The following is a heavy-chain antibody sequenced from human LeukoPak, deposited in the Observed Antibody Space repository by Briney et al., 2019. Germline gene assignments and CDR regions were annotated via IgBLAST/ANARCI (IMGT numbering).Heavy chain of an antibody. Sequence: PGRSLRLSCAASGFTFSTYAMHWVRQAPGKGLEWVAVISYDGSNIYYADSVKGRFTISRDNSKNTLYLQMNSLRAEDTAVYYCAKSPTRWVAEGSFDIWGQGTMVTVSS. CDR2: ISYDGSNI. V-gene: IGHV3-30-3*02. CDR1: GFTFSTYA. J-gene: IGHJ3*02. D-gene: IGHD3-16*01. CDR3: AKSPTRWVAEGSFDI.